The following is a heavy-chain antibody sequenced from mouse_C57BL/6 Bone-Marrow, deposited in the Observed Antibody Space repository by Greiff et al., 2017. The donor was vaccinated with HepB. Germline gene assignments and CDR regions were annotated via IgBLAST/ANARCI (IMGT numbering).Heavy chain of an antibody. Sequence: QVQLQQPGAELVKPGASVKLSCKASGYTFTSYWMHWVKQRPGRGLEWIGRIDPNSGGTKYNEKFKSKATLTVDKPSSTAYVQLSSLTSEDSAVYYCARGSSYSWFAYWGQGTLVTVSA. D-gene: IGHD1-1*01. CDR2: IDPNSGGT. CDR3: ARGSSYSWFAY. V-gene: IGHV1-72*01. J-gene: IGHJ3*01. CDR1: GYTFTSYW.